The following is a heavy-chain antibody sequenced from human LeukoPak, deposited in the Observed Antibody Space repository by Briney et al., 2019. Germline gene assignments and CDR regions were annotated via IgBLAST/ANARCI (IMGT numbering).Heavy chain of an antibody. D-gene: IGHD2-2*01. CDR3: ALRAYIVVVPAALDAFDI. Sequence: PGGSLRLSCAASGFTFSSYATSWVRQAPGKGLEWVSAISGSGGSTYYADSVKGRFTISRDNSKNTLYLQMNSLRAEDTAVYYCALRAYIVVVPAALDAFDIWGQGTMVTVSS. J-gene: IGHJ3*02. CDR2: ISGSGGST. V-gene: IGHV3-23*01. CDR1: GFTFSSYA.